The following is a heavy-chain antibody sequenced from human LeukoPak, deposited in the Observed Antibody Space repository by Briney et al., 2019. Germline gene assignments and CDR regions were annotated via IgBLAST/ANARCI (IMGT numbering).Heavy chain of an antibody. V-gene: IGHV3-23*01. J-gene: IGHJ4*02. CDR3: AKDTRYSGSYHFVFDY. Sequence: GGSLRLSCAASGFTFSSYAMSWVRQAPGKGLEWVSAISGSGGSTYYADSVKGRFTISRGNSKNTLYLQMNSLRAEDTAVYYCAKDTRYSGSYHFVFDYWGQGTLVTVSS. D-gene: IGHD1-26*01. CDR1: GFTFSSYA. CDR2: ISGSGGST.